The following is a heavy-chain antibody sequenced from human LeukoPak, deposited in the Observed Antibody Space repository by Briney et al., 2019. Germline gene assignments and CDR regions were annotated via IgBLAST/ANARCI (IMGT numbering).Heavy chain of an antibody. J-gene: IGHJ4*02. V-gene: IGHV1-46*01. D-gene: IGHD6-19*01. Sequence: ASVKVSCKASGYTFTSYYMHWVRQAPGQGLEWMGIINPSGGSTSYAQKFQGRVTMTRDTSTSTVYMELSSLRSEDTAVYYCVTGSAVAAHDRYYFDYWGQGTLVTVSS. CDR1: GYTFTSYY. CDR2: INPSGGST. CDR3: VTGSAVAAHDRYYFDY.